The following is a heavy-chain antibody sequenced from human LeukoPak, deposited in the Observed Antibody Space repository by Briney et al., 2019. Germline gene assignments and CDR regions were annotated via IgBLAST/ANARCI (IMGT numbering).Heavy chain of an antibody. CDR1: GFTVSSNY. CDR2: IYSGGST. V-gene: IGHV3-66*01. J-gene: IGHJ4*02. D-gene: IGHD3-3*01. CDR3: ARDRPYDFWSGYNLGDFDY. Sequence: GGSLRLSCAASGFTVSSNYMSWVRQAPGKGLEWVSVIYSGGSTYYADSVKGRFTISRDNSKNTLYLQMNSLRAEDTAVYYCARDRPYDFWSGYNLGDFDYWGQGTLVTVSS.